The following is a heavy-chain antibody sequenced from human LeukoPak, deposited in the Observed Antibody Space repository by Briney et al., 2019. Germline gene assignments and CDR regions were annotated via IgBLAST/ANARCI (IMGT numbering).Heavy chain of an antibody. D-gene: IGHD6-13*01. J-gene: IGHJ3*02. CDR1: GGSISSGSYY. CDR2: IYTSGST. CDR3: GRAAYSHDAFDI. V-gene: IGHV4-61*02. Sequence: KPSETLSLTCTVSGGSISSGSYYWSWIRQPAGKGLEWIGRIYTSGSTNYNPSLKSRVTISVDTSKNQFSLKLSSVTAADTAVYYCGRAAYSHDAFDIWGQGTMVTVSS.